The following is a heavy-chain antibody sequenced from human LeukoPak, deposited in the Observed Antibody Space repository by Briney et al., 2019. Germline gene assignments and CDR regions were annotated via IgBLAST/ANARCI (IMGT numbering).Heavy chain of an antibody. D-gene: IGHD2-2*02. CDR3: ARGLRDTYYYYYYGMDV. Sequence: ASVKVSCKASGYTFTSYYMHWVRQAPGQGLEWMGIINPSGGSTSYAQKFQGRVTMTRDTSTSTVYMELSSLRSEDTAVYYCARGLRDTYYYYYYGMDVWGQGTTVTVSS. CDR2: INPSGGST. CDR1: GYTFTSYY. J-gene: IGHJ6*02. V-gene: IGHV1-46*01.